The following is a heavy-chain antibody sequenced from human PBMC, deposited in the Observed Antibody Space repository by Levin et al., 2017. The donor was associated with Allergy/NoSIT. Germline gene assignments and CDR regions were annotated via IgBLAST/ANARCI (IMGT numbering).Heavy chain of an antibody. V-gene: IGHV3-30*18. J-gene: IGHJ4*02. D-gene: IGHD3-3*01. CDR3: AKVHDFWSGSEMYYFDY. Sequence: GGSLRLSCAASGFTFSSYGMHWVRQAPGKGLEWVAVISYDGSNKYYADSVKGRFTISRDNSKNTLYLQMNSLRAEDTAVYYCAKVHDFWSGSEMYYFDYWGQGTLVTVSS. CDR1: GFTFSSYG. CDR2: ISYDGSNK.